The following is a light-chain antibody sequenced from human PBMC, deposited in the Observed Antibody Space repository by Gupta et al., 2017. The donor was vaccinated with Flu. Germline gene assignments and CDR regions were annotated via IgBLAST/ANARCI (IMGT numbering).Light chain of an antibody. CDR2: GAS. CDR1: QSLSGN. J-gene: IGKJ1*01. CDR3: QQYNTRPWT. Sequence: EIVMTQSPATLSVSPGERATLSCRASQSLSGNLAWYQQIPGQAPRLLIYGASTRATGIPARFSGSGSGTEFTLTISSLQSEDFAVYHCQQYNTRPWTFGQGTKVEIK. V-gene: IGKV3-15*01.